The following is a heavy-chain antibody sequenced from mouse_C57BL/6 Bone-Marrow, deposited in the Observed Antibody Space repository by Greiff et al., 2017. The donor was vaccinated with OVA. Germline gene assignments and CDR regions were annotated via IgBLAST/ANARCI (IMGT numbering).Heavy chain of an antibody. CDR3: ARGTTVVAHYFDY. CDR1: GFNIKNTY. V-gene: IGHV14-3*01. CDR2: IDPANGNP. Sequence: EVQLQESVAELVRPGASVKLSCTASGFNIKNTYMHWVKQRPEQGLEWIGRIDPANGNPKYAPKFPGKATITADTSSNTAYLQLSSLTSEDTAIYYCARGTTVVAHYFDYWGQGTTLTVSS. J-gene: IGHJ2*01. D-gene: IGHD1-1*01.